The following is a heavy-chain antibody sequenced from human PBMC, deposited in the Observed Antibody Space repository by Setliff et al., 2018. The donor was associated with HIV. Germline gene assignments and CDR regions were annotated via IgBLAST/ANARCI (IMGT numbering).Heavy chain of an antibody. D-gene: IGHD6-13*01. CDR1: GVSISSDDYF. CDR2: IYIRGGT. CDR3: AKEERTSWPRVDS. V-gene: IGHV4-61*02. J-gene: IGHJ4*02. Sequence: PSETLSLTCTVSGVSISSDDYFWTWIRQPAGKGLEWIGRIYIRGGTSYSPSLKSRATISLVTSKNQFSLMLTSVTAADTAVYYCAKEERTSWPRVDSWGQGTLVTVSS.